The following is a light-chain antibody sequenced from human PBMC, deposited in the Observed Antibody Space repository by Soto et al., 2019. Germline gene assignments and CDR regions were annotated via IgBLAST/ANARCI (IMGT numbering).Light chain of an antibody. Sequence: QSVLTQPPSASGTPGQRVSISCSGSSSNIGTSPVNWYQLLPGAAPNLLIATNNDRPSGVPDRFSGSKSGTSASLAISGLRSEDEADYYCAAWDDSLNVYVFGTGTKLTVL. CDR2: TNN. CDR1: SSNIGTSP. CDR3: AAWDDSLNVYV. V-gene: IGLV1-44*01. J-gene: IGLJ1*01.